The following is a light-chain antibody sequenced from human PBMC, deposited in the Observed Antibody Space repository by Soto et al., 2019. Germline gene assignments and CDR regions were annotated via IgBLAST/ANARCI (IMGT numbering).Light chain of an antibody. CDR3: SSYTSGTTLSV. V-gene: IGLV2-14*01. Sequence: QSVLTQPASVSGSPGQSITISCTGTSSDVGGYNYVSWYQHHPGKAPRLMIYASSNRPSGVSHRFSGSRSGNTASLTISGLQAEDESDYYCSSYTSGTTLSVFGTGTTVTVL. CDR1: SSDVGGYNY. CDR2: ASS. J-gene: IGLJ1*01.